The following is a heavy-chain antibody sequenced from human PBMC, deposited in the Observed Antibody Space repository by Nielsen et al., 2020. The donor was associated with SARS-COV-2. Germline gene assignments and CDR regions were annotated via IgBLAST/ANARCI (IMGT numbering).Heavy chain of an antibody. D-gene: IGHD3-10*01. J-gene: IGHJ4*02. CDR3: ARHYYYGSGTQFDY. CDR2: ISWNSGSI. CDR1: GFTFDDYA. V-gene: IGHV3-9*01. Sequence: SLKISCAASGFTFDDYAMHWVRQAPGKGLEWVSGISWNSGSIGYADSVKGRFTISRDNAKNSLYLQMNSLRAEDTALYYCARHYYYGSGTQFDYWGQGTLVTVSS.